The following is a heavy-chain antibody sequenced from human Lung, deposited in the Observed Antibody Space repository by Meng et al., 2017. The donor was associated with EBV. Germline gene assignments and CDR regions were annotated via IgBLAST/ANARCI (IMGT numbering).Heavy chain of an antibody. D-gene: IGHD5-24*01. V-gene: IGHV1-69*08. CDR2: IIPILGIA. Sequence: HRVQSGAEVEKPGSSVKVSCNASGGTFSSYTISWVRQAPGQGLEWMGRIIPILGIANYAQKFQGRVTITADKSTSTAYMELSSLRSEDTAVYYCARDEGGWLTAPDYWGQGTLVTVSS. CDR1: GGTFSSYT. J-gene: IGHJ4*02. CDR3: ARDEGGWLTAPDY.